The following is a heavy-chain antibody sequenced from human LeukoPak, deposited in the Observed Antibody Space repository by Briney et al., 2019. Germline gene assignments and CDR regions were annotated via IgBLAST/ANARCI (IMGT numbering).Heavy chain of an antibody. CDR3: ARLGIAAAGTPYWFDP. CDR1: GGSINNYY. J-gene: IGHJ5*02. V-gene: IGHV4-59*08. Sequence: SETLSLTCTVSGGSINNYYWSWIRQPPGKGLEWIGYIYYSGSTNYNPSLKSRVTISVDTSKNQFFLKLRSVTAADTALYYCARLGIAAAGTPYWFDPWGQGTLVTVSS. CDR2: IYYSGST. D-gene: IGHD6-13*01.